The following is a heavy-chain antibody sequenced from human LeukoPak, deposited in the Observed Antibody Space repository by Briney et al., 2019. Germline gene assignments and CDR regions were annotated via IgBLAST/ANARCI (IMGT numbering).Heavy chain of an antibody. V-gene: IGHV3-48*03. J-gene: IGHJ4*02. CDR2: ISSSGSTI. Sequence: GGSLRLSCAASGFTFSGYEMNWVRQAPGKGLEWVSYISSSGSTIYHADSVKGRFTISRDNTRNSLYLQMNSLRAEDTAVYYCARGSGEMATANSLAYWGQGTLVTVSS. D-gene: IGHD5-24*01. CDR3: ARGSGEMATANSLAY. CDR1: GFTFSGYE.